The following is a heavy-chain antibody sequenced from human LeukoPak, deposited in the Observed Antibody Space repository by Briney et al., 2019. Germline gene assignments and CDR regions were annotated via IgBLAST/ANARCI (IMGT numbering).Heavy chain of an antibody. CDR3: ARGVGWELLSWFDP. CDR2: IYYSGST. Sequence: TSETLSLTCTVSGGSISSSYYYWGWIRQPPGKGLEWIGSIYYSGSTYYNPSLKSRVTISVDTSKNQFSLKLRSVTAADTAVYYCARGVGWELLSWFDPWGQGTLVTVPS. D-gene: IGHD1-26*01. V-gene: IGHV4-39*01. J-gene: IGHJ5*02. CDR1: GGSISSSYYY.